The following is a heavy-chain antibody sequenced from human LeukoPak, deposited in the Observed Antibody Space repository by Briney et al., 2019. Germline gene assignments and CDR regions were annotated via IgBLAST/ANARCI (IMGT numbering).Heavy chain of an antibody. CDR2: IYYSGST. CDR1: GGSISSGSYY. J-gene: IGHJ4*02. D-gene: IGHD6-13*01. CDR3: ARRSAGNHRNLNFDF. V-gene: IGHV4-39*01. Sequence: PSETLSLTCTVSGGSISSGSYYWGRIRQPPGKGLEWIGNIYYSGSTYYNPSLKSRVTISVDTSKNQFSLNLSSVTAADTAVYYCARRSAGNHRNLNFDFWGQGPLVPVSS.